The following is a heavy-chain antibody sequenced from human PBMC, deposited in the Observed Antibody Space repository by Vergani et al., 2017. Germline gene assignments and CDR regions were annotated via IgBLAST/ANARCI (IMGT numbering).Heavy chain of an antibody. Sequence: EVQLVESGGGLVQPGRSLRLSCAASGFTFDDYAMHWVRQAPGKGLEWVSGISWNSGSIGYADSVKGRFTISRDNAKHSLYLQMSSLRAEDMALYYCSKAIYDYVASGAIDIWGEGTM. V-gene: IGHV3-9*03. CDR3: SKAIYDYVASGAIDI. D-gene: IGHD3-16*01. CDR2: ISWNSGSI. CDR1: GFTFDDYA. J-gene: IGHJ3*02.